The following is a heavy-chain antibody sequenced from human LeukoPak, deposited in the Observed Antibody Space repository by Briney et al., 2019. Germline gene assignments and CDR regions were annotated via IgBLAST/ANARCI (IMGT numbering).Heavy chain of an antibody. J-gene: IGHJ3*02. Sequence: SETLSLTCTVSGGSISSYYWSWIRQPPGKGLEWIGYIYYSGSTNYNPSLKSRVTISVDTSKNQFSLKLSSVTAADTAVYYCARVTGIAVADAFDIWGQGTMVTVSS. V-gene: IGHV4-59*01. CDR1: GGSISSYY. CDR2: IYYSGST. D-gene: IGHD6-19*01. CDR3: ARVTGIAVADAFDI.